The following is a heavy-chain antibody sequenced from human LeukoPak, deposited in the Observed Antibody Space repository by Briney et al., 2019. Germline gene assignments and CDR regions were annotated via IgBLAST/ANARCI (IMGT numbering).Heavy chain of an antibody. CDR3: AKSIAVAGWSDY. CDR2: ISYDGSNK. J-gene: IGHJ4*02. CDR1: GFTFSSYG. D-gene: IGHD6-19*01. V-gene: IGHV3-30*18. Sequence: GGSLRLSCAASGFTFSSYGMHWVRQAPGKGLEWVAVISYDGSNKYYADSVKGRFTISRDNSKNTLYLQMNSLRAEDTAVYYCAKSIAVAGWSDYWGQGTLVTVSS.